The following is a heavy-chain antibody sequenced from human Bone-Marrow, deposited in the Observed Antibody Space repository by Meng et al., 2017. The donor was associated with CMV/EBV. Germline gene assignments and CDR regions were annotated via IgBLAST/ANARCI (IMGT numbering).Heavy chain of an antibody. CDR1: GGSISSSSYY. V-gene: IGHV4-39*07. CDR3: ARVGYCSSTSCYTPYYYYYGMDV. D-gene: IGHD2-2*02. CDR2: IYYSGST. Sequence: LRLSCTVSGGSISSSSYYWGWIRQPPGKGLEWIGSIYYSGSTNYNSSLKSRVPISVDTSKNQFSLKLSSVTAADTAVYYCARVGYCSSTSCYTPYYYYYGMDVWGQGTTVTVSS. J-gene: IGHJ6*02.